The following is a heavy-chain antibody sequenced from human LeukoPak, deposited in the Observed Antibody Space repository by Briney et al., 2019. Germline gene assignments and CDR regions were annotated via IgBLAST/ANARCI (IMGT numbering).Heavy chain of an antibody. CDR3: ARGFRYDSSGYYLGNWFDP. J-gene: IGHJ5*02. V-gene: IGHV4-34*01. CDR1: GGSFSGYY. D-gene: IGHD3-22*01. CDR2: INHSGST. Sequence: PSETLSLTCAVYGGSFSGYYWSWFRQPPGKGLEGIGEINHSGSTNYNPSLKSRVTISVDTSKNQSSLKLSSVTAADTAVYYCARGFRYDSSGYYLGNWFDPWGQGTLVTVSS.